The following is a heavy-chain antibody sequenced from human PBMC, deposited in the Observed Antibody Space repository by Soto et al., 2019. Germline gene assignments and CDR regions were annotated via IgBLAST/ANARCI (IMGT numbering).Heavy chain of an antibody. CDR3: AMDYGDRPEYFKH. CDR2: ISPLKGRT. J-gene: IGHJ1*01. V-gene: IGHV1-18*04. D-gene: IGHD4-17*01. CDR1: GYTFTSYG. Sequence: QVQLVQSGPDLKRPGASMKVSCKASGYTFTSYGISWVRQAPGQGLEWMAWISPLKGRTQYSQKAQGRVTLSTDTSSNTDYMEMTTLRVDATAVYYCAMDYGDRPEYFKHWGQCTLVTVS.